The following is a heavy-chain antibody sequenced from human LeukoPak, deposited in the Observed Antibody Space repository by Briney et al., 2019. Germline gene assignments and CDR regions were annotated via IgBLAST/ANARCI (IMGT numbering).Heavy chain of an antibody. CDR2: MNPNSGNT. V-gene: IGHV1-8*01. D-gene: IGHD6-13*01. CDR1: GYTFTSYD. Sequence: ASVKVSCKASGYTFTSYDINWLRQATGQGLEWMGWMNPNSGNTGYAQKFQGRVTMTRNTSISTAYMELSSLRSEDTAVYYCARLRGRQQLVRYFDYWGQGTLVTVSS. J-gene: IGHJ4*02. CDR3: ARLRGRQQLVRYFDY.